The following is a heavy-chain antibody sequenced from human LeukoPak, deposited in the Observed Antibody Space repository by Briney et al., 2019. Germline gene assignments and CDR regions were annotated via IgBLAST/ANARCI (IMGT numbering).Heavy chain of an antibody. D-gene: IGHD6-6*01. Sequence: ASVKVSCKASGGTFSSYAISWVRQAPGQGLEWMGGIIPIFGTANYAQKFQGRVTITADESTSTAYMELSSLGSEDTAVYYCARVSIAARPIGALYYYYGMDVWGQGTTVTVSS. CDR2: IIPIFGTA. J-gene: IGHJ6*02. CDR1: GGTFSSYA. CDR3: ARVSIAARPIGALYYYYGMDV. V-gene: IGHV1-69*13.